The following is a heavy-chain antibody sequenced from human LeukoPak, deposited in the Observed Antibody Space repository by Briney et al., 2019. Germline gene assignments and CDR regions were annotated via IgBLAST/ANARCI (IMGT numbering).Heavy chain of an antibody. J-gene: IGHJ5*02. CDR2: FFYSGST. Sequence: PSETLSLTCTVSGGSISSYYWSWIRQPPGKGLEWIGYFFYSGSTNYNPSLKSRVTISVDTSKNQFSLKLSSVTAADTAVYYCARLEWFGELQGWFDPWGQGTLVTVSS. D-gene: IGHD3-10*01. CDR1: GGSISSYY. V-gene: IGHV4-59*08. CDR3: ARLEWFGELQGWFDP.